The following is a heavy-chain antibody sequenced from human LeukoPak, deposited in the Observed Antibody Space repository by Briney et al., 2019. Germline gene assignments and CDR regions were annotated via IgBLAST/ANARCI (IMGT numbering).Heavy chain of an antibody. J-gene: IGHJ4*02. CDR2: IKQDGSEK. D-gene: IGHD4-17*01. CDR3: AVAPTTDYGDYV. Sequence: GGSLRLSCAASGFTLGTYWMNWVRQAPGKGLEWVANIKQDGSEKRYVDSVKGRFTISRDNAKNSLFLQMNSLRAEDTAVHYCAVAPTTDYGDYVGGQGTLVTVSS. V-gene: IGHV3-7*01. CDR1: GFTLGTYW.